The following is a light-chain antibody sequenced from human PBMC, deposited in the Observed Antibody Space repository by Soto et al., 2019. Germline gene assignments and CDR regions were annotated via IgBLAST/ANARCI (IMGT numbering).Light chain of an antibody. CDR1: QSISGE. CDR3: QERRNWPRT. Sequence: EVVLTQSPATLSLSPGERATLSCRTSQSISGELAWYQQTPGQAPRLIIFDTYTRATGIPARFSGSGSETDFTLTISGLEPEDFGVYYCQERRNWPRTFGGGTKVEI. V-gene: IGKV3-11*01. J-gene: IGKJ4*01. CDR2: DTY.